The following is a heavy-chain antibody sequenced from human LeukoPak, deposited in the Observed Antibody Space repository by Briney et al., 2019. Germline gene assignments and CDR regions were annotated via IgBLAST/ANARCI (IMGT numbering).Heavy chain of an antibody. D-gene: IGHD6-19*01. CDR1: GYRFTNYW. V-gene: IGHV5-51*01. CDR3: ARQYNTAVGAFDI. Sequence: GESLKISCKGSGYRFTNYWIGWVRQMPGKGLEWMGIIYLGDSYTRYSPSFQGQVTISADTSISTAYLQWSSLKAPDTAMYYCARQYNTAVGAFDIWGQGTMVTVSS. CDR2: IYLGDSYT. J-gene: IGHJ3*02.